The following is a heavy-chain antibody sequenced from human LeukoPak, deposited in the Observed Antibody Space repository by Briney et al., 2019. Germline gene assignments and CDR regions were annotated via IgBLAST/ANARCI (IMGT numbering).Heavy chain of an antibody. CDR2: INHSGST. CDR1: GGSFSGYY. V-gene: IGHV4-34*01. D-gene: IGHD2-2*01. CDR3: ARRGVVPASNV. J-gene: IGHJ4*02. Sequence: SETLSLTCAVYGGSFSGYYWSWIRQPPGKGLEWIGEINHSGSTNCNPSLKSRVTISVDTSKNQFSLKLSSVTAADTAVYYCARRGVVPASNVWGQGTLVTVSS.